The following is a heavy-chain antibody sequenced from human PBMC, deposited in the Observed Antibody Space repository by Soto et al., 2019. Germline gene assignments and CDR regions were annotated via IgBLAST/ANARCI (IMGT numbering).Heavy chain of an antibody. CDR3: ASLDGRSYYYYGMDV. CDR2: IYYSGST. CDR1: GGSISSGGYY. V-gene: IGHV4-31*03. J-gene: IGHJ6*02. Sequence: SETLSLTCTVSGGSISSGGYYWSWIRQHPGKGLEWIGYIYYSGSTYYNPSLKSRVTISVDTSKNQFSLKLSSVTAADTAVYYCASLDGRSYYYYGMDVWGQGTTVTVSS.